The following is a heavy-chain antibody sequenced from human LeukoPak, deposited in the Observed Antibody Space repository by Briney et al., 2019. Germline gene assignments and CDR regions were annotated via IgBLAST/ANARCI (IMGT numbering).Heavy chain of an antibody. CDR1: GFTFSSYW. J-gene: IGHJ6*02. CDR3: AREVYYYGSGSGMDV. V-gene: IGHV3-7*01. CDR2: IKQDGSEK. D-gene: IGHD3-10*01. Sequence: GGSLRLSCAASGFTFSSYWMSWVRQAPGKGLEWVANIKQDGSEKYYVDSVKGRFTISRDNAKNSLYLQMNSLRAEDTAVYYCAREVYYYGSGSGMDVWGQGTTVTVSS.